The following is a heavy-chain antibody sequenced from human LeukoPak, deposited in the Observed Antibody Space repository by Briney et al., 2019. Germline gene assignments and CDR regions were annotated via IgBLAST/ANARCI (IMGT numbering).Heavy chain of an antibody. CDR2: IYTDGTTT. D-gene: IGHD5-24*01. Sequence: PGGSLRLSCAASGFTFSSYTMNWVRQAPGKGLEWISLIYTDGTTTFYADSVKGRFTLSRDNSKNTFYLQMNGLRPEDTAVYYCASDGYNYFEFWGQGTLVIVSS. J-gene: IGHJ4*02. CDR3: ASDGYNYFEF. V-gene: IGHV3-23*03. CDR1: GFTFSSYT.